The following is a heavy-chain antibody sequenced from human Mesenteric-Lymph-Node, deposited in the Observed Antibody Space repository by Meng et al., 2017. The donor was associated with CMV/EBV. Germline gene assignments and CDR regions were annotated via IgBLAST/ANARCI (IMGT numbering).Heavy chain of an antibody. D-gene: IGHD3-3*01. J-gene: IGHJ4*02. V-gene: IGHV4-31*02. CDR1: GGSISSGGYY. CDR3: ARDRSGYSLHDY. Sequence: FSGGSISSGGYYWSWIRHHPGKGLEWIGSISYSGITWYNPSLQSRVTISVDTSNNQFSLRLSSVTAADTAVYYCARDRSGYSLHDYWGQGTLVTVSS. CDR2: ISYSGIT.